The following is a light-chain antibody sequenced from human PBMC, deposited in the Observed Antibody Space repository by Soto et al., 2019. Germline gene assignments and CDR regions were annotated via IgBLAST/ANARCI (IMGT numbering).Light chain of an antibody. Sequence: EIVLTQSPGTLSLSPGERATLSCRASQNIDNKLVWYQQKPGQVPRLLIYDASNRATGIPARFSGSGSGTDFTLTISSLEPEDFAVYYCQQRSNWPPITFGQGTRLEIK. CDR2: DAS. CDR3: QQRSNWPPIT. CDR1: QNIDNK. J-gene: IGKJ5*01. V-gene: IGKV3-11*01.